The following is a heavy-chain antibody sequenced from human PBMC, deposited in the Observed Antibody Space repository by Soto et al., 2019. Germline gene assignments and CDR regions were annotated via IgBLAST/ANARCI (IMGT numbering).Heavy chain of an antibody. CDR1: GGSISSDNFN. J-gene: IGHJ6*03. CDR2: VYYGGAT. D-gene: IGHD1-1*01. V-gene: IGHV4-39*01. Sequence: PSETLCLTCTVSGGSISSDNFNWGWIRQAPGKGLEWIGTVYYGGATYYNPSLQSRVTISVDTSKNQFSLNLYSVTAADTAFYYCARQQHDDYNYYYMDVWGKGTTVTVSS. CDR3: ARQQHDDYNYYYMDV.